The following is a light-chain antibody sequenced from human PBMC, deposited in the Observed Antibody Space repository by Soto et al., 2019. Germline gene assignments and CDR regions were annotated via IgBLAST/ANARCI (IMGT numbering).Light chain of an antibody. V-gene: IGKV3-11*01. CDR2: NTS. Sequence: EIVLTQSPATLSLSPWERATLSCRASQSVSSFLAWYQQKPGQAPRLLIYNTSNRATGIPARFSGSGSGTDFTLTISSLEPDDFAVYYCQQRRNWPPITFGQGTRLEIK. CDR3: QQRRNWPPIT. J-gene: IGKJ5*01. CDR1: QSVSSF.